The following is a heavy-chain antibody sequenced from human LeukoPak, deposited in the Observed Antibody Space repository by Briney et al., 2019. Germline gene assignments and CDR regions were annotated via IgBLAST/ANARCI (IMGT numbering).Heavy chain of an antibody. D-gene: IGHD4/OR15-4a*01. V-gene: IGHV3-53*01. CDR1: GFTFGDYA. J-gene: IGHJ4*02. CDR2: IYSDNT. CDR3: ARRAGAYSHPYDY. Sequence: GGSLRLSCTASGFTFGDYAMSWVRQAPGKGLEWVSFIYSDNTHHSDSVKGRFTISRDNSKNTLYLQMNSLRAEDTAVYYCARRAGAYSHPYDYWGQGTLVTVSS.